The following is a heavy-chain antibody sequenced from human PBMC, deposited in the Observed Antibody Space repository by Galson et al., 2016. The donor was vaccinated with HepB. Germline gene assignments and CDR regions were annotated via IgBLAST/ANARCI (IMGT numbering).Heavy chain of an antibody. CDR2: ISYDGSNT. Sequence: SLRLSCAASDFTFSTYAMHWVRQSPGKGLEWVAVISYDGSNTYYADSVKGRFTISRNNSENTLYLQMNSLRAEDTAVYYCAREIGGSYFDAFDIWGQGTMVTVSS. CDR1: DFTFSTYA. J-gene: IGHJ3*02. V-gene: IGHV3-30*04. CDR3: AREIGGSYFDAFDI. D-gene: IGHD1-26*01.